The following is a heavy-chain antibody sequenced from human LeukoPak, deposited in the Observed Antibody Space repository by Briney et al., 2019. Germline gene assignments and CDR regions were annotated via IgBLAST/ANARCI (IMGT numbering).Heavy chain of an antibody. CDR3: ARRRIPATITGSKLSSRFDT. V-gene: IGHV4-34*01. Sequence: KTSETLSLTCGVYGGSFSGYYWNWIRQSPGKGLEWIGEINHSGSTNYNPSLKSRVTMSVDTSQKQFSLRLTSVTAADTAFYYCARRRIPATITGSKLSSRFDTWGQGTLVTVSS. CDR1: GGSFSGYY. CDR2: INHSGST. J-gene: IGHJ1*01. D-gene: IGHD5-12*01.